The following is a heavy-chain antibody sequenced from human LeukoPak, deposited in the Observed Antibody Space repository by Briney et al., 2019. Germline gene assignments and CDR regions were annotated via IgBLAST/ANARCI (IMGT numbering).Heavy chain of an antibody. V-gene: IGHV4-59*01. CDR2: IYYSGST. J-gene: IGHJ4*02. CDR3: ARTTIRSSYYFDY. D-gene: IGHD5-12*01. CDR1: GDSINSYY. Sequence: SETLSLTCTVSGDSINSYYWSWIRQPPGKGLEWIGYIYYSGSTNYNPSLKSRVTISVDTSKNQFSLKLSSVTAADTAVYYCARTTIRSSYYFDYWGQGTLVTVSS.